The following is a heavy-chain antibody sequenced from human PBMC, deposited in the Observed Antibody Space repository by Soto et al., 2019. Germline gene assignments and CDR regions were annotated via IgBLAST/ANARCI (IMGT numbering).Heavy chain of an antibody. CDR1: GGSISSGGYY. J-gene: IGHJ3*02. D-gene: IGHD3-22*01. CDR3: ARYNNSGSHAFDI. Sequence: QVQLQESGPGLVKPSQTLSLTCTVSGGSISSGGYYWSWIRQHPGKGLEWIGYIYYSGCTYYNPTLKSRVTISVDTSKNQFSLKLSSVTAADTAVYYCARYNNSGSHAFDIWGQGTMVTVSS. V-gene: IGHV4-31*03. CDR2: IYYSGCT.